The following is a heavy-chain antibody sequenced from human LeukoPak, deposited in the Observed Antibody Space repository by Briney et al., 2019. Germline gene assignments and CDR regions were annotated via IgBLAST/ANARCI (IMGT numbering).Heavy chain of an antibody. V-gene: IGHV3-48*03. CDR1: GFTFSTYE. Sequence: PGGSLRLSCAASGFTFSTYEMDWVRQAPGKGLEWVSYISSSGSTIYYADSVKGRFTISRDNAKNSLYLRMNSLRAEDTAVYYCASSSLLWFGELFPNYFDCWGQGTLVTVSS. D-gene: IGHD3-10*01. J-gene: IGHJ4*02. CDR2: ISSSGSTI. CDR3: ASSSLLWFGELFPNYFDC.